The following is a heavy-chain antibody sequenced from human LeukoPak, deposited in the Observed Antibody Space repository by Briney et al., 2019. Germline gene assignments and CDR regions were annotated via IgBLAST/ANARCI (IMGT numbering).Heavy chain of an antibody. V-gene: IGHV3-53*01. Sequence: GGSLRLSCAASGFTVDSNYLSWVRQAPGKGLEWVSTIYTGGNTYHAASVKGRFTISRDFSKNTVFLHMNSLRAEDTAMYYCAKKTESTGEAFDYWGQGTQVTVSS. CDR3: AKKTESTGEAFDY. CDR2: IYTGGNT. D-gene: IGHD7-27*01. J-gene: IGHJ4*02. CDR1: GFTVDSNY.